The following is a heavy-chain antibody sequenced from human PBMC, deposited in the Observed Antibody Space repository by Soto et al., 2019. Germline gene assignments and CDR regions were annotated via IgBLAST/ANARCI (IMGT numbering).Heavy chain of an antibody. Sequence: PSETLSLTCTVSGGSISSSSYYWGWIRQPPGKGLEWIGSIYYSGSTYYNPSLKSRVTISVDTSKNQFSLKLSSVTAADTAVYYCARHLSKPSYSTVTTWFDPWGQGTLVTVSS. CDR1: GGSISSSSYY. CDR3: ARHLSKPSYSTVTTWFDP. V-gene: IGHV4-39*01. J-gene: IGHJ5*02. CDR2: IYYSGST. D-gene: IGHD4-4*01.